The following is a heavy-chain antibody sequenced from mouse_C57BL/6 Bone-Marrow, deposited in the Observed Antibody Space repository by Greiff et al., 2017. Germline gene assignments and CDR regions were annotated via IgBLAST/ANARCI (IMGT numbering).Heavy chain of an antibody. CDR1: GYTFTSYT. CDR2: INPSSGYT. D-gene: IGHD4-1*01. CDR3: AKLGHAMDY. J-gene: IGHJ4*01. Sequence: QVQLQQSGAELARPGASVKMSCKASGYTFTSYTMHWVKQRPGQGLEWIGYINPSSGYTKYNQKFKDKATLTADKSSSTAYMQLSSLTSEDSAVYYSAKLGHAMDYWGQGTSVTVAS. V-gene: IGHV1-4*01.